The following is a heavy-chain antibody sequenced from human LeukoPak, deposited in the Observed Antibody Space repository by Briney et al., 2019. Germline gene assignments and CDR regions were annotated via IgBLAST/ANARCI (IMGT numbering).Heavy chain of an antibody. CDR3: ARQRGSSSWYGNWFDP. J-gene: IGHJ5*02. CDR2: IYPGDSDI. CDR1: GYSFTSYW. V-gene: IGHV5-51*01. D-gene: IGHD6-13*01. Sequence: GESLKISCKGSGYSFTSYWIGWVRQMPGKGLEWMGIIYPGDSDIRYSPSFQGQVTISADKSTSTAYLQWSSLKASDTAMYYCARQRGSSSWYGNWFDPWGQGTLVTVSS.